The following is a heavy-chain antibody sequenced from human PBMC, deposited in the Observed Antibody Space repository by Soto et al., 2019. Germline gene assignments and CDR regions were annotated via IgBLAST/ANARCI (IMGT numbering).Heavy chain of an antibody. J-gene: IGHJ5*02. V-gene: IGHV3-64D*06. CDR2: ITSNSGKT. CDR3: VKRDHTLLTGNH. Sequence: GWSLRLSCLTSGFIFNNYAMHWVRQAPGKGLEYVSAITSNSGKTYYADSVKGRFTISRDSSKNTVFLHMSSLRAEDTAVYYCVKRDHTLLTGNHLGQGTLGTDSS. D-gene: IGHD3-9*01. CDR1: GFIFNNYA.